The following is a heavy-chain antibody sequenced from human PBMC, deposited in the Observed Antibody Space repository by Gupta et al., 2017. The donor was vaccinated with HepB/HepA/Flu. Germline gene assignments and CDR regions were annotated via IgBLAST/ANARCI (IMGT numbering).Heavy chain of an antibody. Sequence: GYNFIGYSIHWVRQAPGQSLEWMGWINGGNDKSEYSQKFQGRVIFTRDTSASTAYMELSSLRSEDTAVYFCARVRGEGYYYGMDVWGQGTTVTVSS. V-gene: IGHV1-3*01. CDR2: INGGNDKS. J-gene: IGHJ6*02. CDR3: ARVRGEGYYYGMDV. D-gene: IGHD3-10*01. CDR1: GYNFIGYS.